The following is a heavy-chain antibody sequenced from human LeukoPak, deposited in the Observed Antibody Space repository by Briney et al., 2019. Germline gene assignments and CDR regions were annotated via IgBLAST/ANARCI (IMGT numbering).Heavy chain of an antibody. CDR2: LIPILGTP. D-gene: IGHD2-2*01. Sequence: GSSVKVSFTTSGGIFIIYGLNWVRQAPGQGLEWMGGLIPILGTPKYAQNLQGRVTITADESTSTGYMELSSLRYEDTAVYYCARGLYCSSSTSCYDYGMDVWGQGTTVTVSS. CDR1: GGIFIIYG. CDR3: ARGLYCSSSTSCYDYGMDV. J-gene: IGHJ6*02. V-gene: IGHV1-69*01.